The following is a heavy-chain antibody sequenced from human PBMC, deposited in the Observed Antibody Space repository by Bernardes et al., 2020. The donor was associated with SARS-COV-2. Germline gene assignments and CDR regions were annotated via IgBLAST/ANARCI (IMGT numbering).Heavy chain of an antibody. CDR1: TFKLSNDY. CDR2: IYSGLKT. J-gene: IGHJ4*02. Sequence: GGSLRLSCPASTFKLSNDYRSWVRQSTGEGRGWDSVIYSGLKTNYTDSLKGLFTIPRHISENTLYLHMNSLRSEDTAVYYCASGPYDHDGTAYSAIDYWGQGILVSVSS. CDR3: ASGPYDHDGTAYSAIDY. D-gene: IGHD3-22*01. V-gene: IGHV3-53*04.